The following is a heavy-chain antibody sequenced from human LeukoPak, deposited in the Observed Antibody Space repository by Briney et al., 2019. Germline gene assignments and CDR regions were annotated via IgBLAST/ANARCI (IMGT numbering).Heavy chain of an antibody. CDR2: MSPNSGNT. V-gene: IGHV1-8*01. J-gene: IGHJ4*02. Sequence: ASVKGSCKASRYTFSNYDINWVRQATGQGLEWMGWMSPNSGNTGYAQKFQGRVTMTRNTSISTAYMELTSLRSDDTAVYYCARDQGYYEPWGQGTLVTVSS. D-gene: IGHD3-22*01. CDR3: ARDQGYYEP. CDR1: RYTFSNYD.